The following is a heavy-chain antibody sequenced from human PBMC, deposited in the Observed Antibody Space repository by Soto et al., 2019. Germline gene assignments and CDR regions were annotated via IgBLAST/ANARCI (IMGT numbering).Heavy chain of an antibody. J-gene: IGHJ6*02. D-gene: IGHD2-2*01. Sequence: QVQLVQSGAEVKKPGSSVKVSCKASGGTFSSYAISWVRQAPGQGLEWMGGIIPISETTNYAQKFQGRVTITADEYKSTAYMELSSLRSEDTAVYYCARSQGSSTSLEIYYYYYYGMDVWGQGTTVTLSS. CDR1: GGTFSSYA. CDR3: ARSQGSSTSLEIYYYYYYGMDV. V-gene: IGHV1-69*01. CDR2: IIPISETT.